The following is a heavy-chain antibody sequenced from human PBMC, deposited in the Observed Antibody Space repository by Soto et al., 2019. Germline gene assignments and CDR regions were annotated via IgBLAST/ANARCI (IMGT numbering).Heavy chain of an antibody. CDR1: GGTFSSYA. Sequence: SVKVSCKASGGTFSSYAISWVRQAPGQGLEWMGGIIPIFGTANYAQKFQGRVTITADESTSTAYMELSSLRSEDTAVYYCARDSCRIVVLPAAPSPLYYCYGMDVWGQGTTVTVSS. CDR2: IIPIFGTA. V-gene: IGHV1-69*13. CDR3: ARDSCRIVVLPAAPSPLYYCYGMDV. D-gene: IGHD2-2*01. J-gene: IGHJ6*02.